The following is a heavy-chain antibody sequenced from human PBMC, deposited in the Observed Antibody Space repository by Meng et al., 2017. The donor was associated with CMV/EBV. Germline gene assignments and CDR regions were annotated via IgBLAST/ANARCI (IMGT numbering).Heavy chain of an antibody. CDR3: VRIDGIRGGFDY. Sequence: GGPLRLSCAASGFTFSSSWMHWVCQAPEKGLEWVADIKCDGSEKYYVDSVKGRLTISRDNAKNSLYLQVNSLRAEDMTVYYCVRIDGIRGGFDYWGQGTLVTVSS. J-gene: IGHJ4*02. CDR2: IKCDGSEK. CDR1: GFTFSSSW. D-gene: IGHD3-10*01. V-gene: IGHV3-52*01.